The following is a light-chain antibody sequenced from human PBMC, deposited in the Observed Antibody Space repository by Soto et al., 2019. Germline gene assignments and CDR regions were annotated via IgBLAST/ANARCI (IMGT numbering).Light chain of an antibody. V-gene: IGKV3D-20*01. J-gene: IGKJ2*01. CDR1: QSVSSSY. CDR2: DAS. Sequence: EIVLTQSPATLSLSPGERATLSCGASQSVSSSYSAWYQQKPGLAPRLLIYDASSRATGIPDRFSGSGSGTDLTLTISRPEPEDFAVYYCQQYGSSPYTFGQGTKLEIK. CDR3: QQYGSSPYT.